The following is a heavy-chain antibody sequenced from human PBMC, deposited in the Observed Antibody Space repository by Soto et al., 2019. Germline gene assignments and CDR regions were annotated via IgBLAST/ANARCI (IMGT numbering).Heavy chain of an antibody. V-gene: IGHV3-30*03. J-gene: IGHJ6*02. CDR1: GFTFSSYG. D-gene: IGHD6-6*01. CDR2: ISYDGSNK. Sequence: GGSLRLSCAASGFTFSSYGMHWVRQAPGKGLEWVAVISYDGSNKYYADSVKGRFTISRDNSKNTLYLQMNSLRAEDTAVYYCARDPRGYYYYYGMDVWGQGTTVTVSS. CDR3: ARDPRGYYYYYGMDV.